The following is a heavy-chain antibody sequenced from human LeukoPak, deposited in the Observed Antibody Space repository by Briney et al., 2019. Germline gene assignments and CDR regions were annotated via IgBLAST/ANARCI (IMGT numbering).Heavy chain of an antibody. D-gene: IGHD1-7*01. J-gene: IGHJ4*02. CDR1: GGSFSGYY. Sequence: SETLSLTCAVSGGSFSGYYWSWIRQPPGKGLEWIGEINHSGSTNYNPSLKSRVTISVDTSKNQFSLKVSSVTAADTAVYYCARHDRWKYSHFDYWGQGTLVTVSS. V-gene: IGHV4-34*01. CDR2: INHSGST. CDR3: ARHDRWKYSHFDY.